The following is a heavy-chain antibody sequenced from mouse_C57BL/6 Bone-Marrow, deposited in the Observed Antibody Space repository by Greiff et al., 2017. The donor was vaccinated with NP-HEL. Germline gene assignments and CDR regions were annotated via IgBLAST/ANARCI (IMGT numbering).Heavy chain of an antibody. J-gene: IGHJ3*01. V-gene: IGHV14-4*01. CDR1: GFNIKDDY. CDR2: IDPENGDT. D-gene: IGHD4-1*02. Sequence: VQLQQSGAELVRPGASVKLSCTASGFNIKDDYMHWVKQRPEQGLEWIGWIDPENGDTEYASKFQGKATITADTSSNTAYLQLSSLTSEDTAVYYCTAQLGRVFAYWGQGTLVTVSA. CDR3: TAQLGRVFAY.